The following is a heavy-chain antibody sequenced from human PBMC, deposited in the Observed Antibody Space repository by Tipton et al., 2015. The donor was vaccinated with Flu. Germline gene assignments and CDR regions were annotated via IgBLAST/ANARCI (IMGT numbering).Heavy chain of an antibody. J-gene: IGHJ3*02. V-gene: IGHV4-61*02. Sequence: TLSLTCTVSGASISSDTFYWNWIRQSAGKGLEWIGRVYSGGTANYKPSLKSRLTISADMSKNQVSLNLTSVTAADTAVYFCARSHSSVWYGAFDIWGLGTLVTVSS. CDR3: ARSHSSVWYGAFDI. CDR1: GASISSDTFY. CDR2: VYSGGTA. D-gene: IGHD6-19*01.